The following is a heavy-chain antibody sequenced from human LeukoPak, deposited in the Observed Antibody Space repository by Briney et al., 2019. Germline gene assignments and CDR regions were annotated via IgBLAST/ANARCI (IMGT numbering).Heavy chain of an antibody. CDR2: INPSGGST. D-gene: IGHD6-19*01. CDR1: GYTFTSYY. CDR3: ARDLGQWLVEDWFDP. V-gene: IGHV1-46*01. J-gene: IGHJ5*02. Sequence: GASVKASCKASGYTFTSYYMHWVRQAPGQGLEWMGIINPSGGSTSYAQKFQGRVTMTRDTSTSTVYMELSSLRSEDTAVYYCARDLGQWLVEDWFDPWGQGTLVTVSS.